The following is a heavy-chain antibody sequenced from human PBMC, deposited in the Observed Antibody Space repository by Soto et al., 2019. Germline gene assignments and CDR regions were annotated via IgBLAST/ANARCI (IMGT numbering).Heavy chain of an antibody. CDR3: AGGTGWVFNF. CDR1: GFTFDTFW. J-gene: IGHJ4*02. Sequence: EVQLVESGGGLVQPWGSLRLSCAASGFTFDTFWMTWVRQAPGKGLEWVAIIKQDGSDKRYADSVKGRFTISRDNTKNSLFLQLNSLRAEDTAMYFCAGGTGWVFNFWGQGTQVAVSS. D-gene: IGHD6-19*01. V-gene: IGHV3-7*03. CDR2: IKQDGSDK.